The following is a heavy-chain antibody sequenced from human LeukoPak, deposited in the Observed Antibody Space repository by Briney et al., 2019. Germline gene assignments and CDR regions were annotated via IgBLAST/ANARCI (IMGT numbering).Heavy chain of an antibody. V-gene: IGHV4-59*08. CDR1: GDSLSPYY. CDR3: ARQHYHGSGSRYAFDI. Sequence: SETLSLTCSVSGDSLSPYYWSWIRQPPGKGLEWIGYIYYSGSTTFNPSLKSRVTISVDTSKNQFYLKLSSVTAADTAVYYCARQHYHGSGSRYAFDIWGQGTLVTVSS. D-gene: IGHD3-10*01. J-gene: IGHJ3*02. CDR2: IYYSGST.